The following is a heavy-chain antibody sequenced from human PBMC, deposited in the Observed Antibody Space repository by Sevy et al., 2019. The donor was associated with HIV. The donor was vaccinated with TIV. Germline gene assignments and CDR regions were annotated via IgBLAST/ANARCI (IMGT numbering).Heavy chain of an antibody. D-gene: IGHD3-9*01. CDR3: ARESYDILPGSRGMDV. V-gene: IGHV4-59*01. CDR1: GGSINSYY. J-gene: IGHJ6*02. Sequence: SETLSLTCTVSGGSINSYYWSWIRQPPGKRLEWIGYIYYSGSTNYNPSLKSRVTISVDTSKNQFSLKLRSVTAADTAVYYCARESYDILPGSRGMDVWGQGTTVTVSS. CDR2: IYYSGST.